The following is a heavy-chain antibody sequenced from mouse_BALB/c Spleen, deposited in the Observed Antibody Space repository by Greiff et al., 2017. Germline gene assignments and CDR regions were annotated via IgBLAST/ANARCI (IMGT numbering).Heavy chain of an antibody. CDR2: INPSTGYT. D-gene: IGHD3-2*01. J-gene: IGHJ2*01. Sequence: VKLQESGAELAKPGASVKMSCKASGYTFTSYWMHWVKQRPGQGLEWIGYINPSTGYTEYNQKFKDKATLTADKSSSTAYMQLSSLTSEDSAVYYCARWGVDSSGYVPFDYWGQGTTLTVSS. CDR3: ARWGVDSSGYVPFDY. V-gene: IGHV1-7*01. CDR1: GYTFTSYW.